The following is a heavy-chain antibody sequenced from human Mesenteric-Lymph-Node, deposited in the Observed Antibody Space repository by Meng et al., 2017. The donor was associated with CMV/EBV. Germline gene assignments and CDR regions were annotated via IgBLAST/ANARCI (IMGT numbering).Heavy chain of an antibody. V-gene: IGHV3-15*01. CDR1: GVAFDRAW. J-gene: IGHJ4*02. CDR3: ATDLYEDGAY. CDR2: IKNEADGGTV. D-gene: IGHD5/OR15-5a*01. Sequence: GESLKISCAASGVAFDRAWMSWVRQAPGKGLEWIGRIKNEADGGTVEYAATLKGRFTISRDESKSMLFLQMTNLEPDDTALYFCATDLYEDGAYWGQGTLVTVSS.